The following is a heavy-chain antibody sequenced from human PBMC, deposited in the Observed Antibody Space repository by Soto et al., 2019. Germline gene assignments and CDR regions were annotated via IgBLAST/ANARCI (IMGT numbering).Heavy chain of an antibody. CDR1: GFTFSSCA. Sequence: EVQLLESGGGLVPPGGSLRLSCAASGFTFSSCAMTWVRQAPGLGLQWVSAISDSGGSTYYADTVRGRFTISRDNAKNTWYLQLNSLGAEDRAVYYCAKDKPAAGSQWLVPIWGRGTLVTVSS. CDR2: ISDSGGST. J-gene: IGHJ4*02. CDR3: AKDKPAAGSQWLVPI. D-gene: IGHD6-19*01. V-gene: IGHV3-23*01.